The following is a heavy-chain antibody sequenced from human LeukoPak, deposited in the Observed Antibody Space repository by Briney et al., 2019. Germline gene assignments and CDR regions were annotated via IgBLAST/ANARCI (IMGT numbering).Heavy chain of an antibody. CDR1: GGSISSGGYY. CDR2: IYYSGST. J-gene: IGHJ3*02. D-gene: IGHD3-16*01. V-gene: IGHV4-31*03. CDR3: ARDGVSDGFDI. Sequence: TLSLTCTVSGGSISSGGYYWSWIRQHPGKGLEWIGYIYYSGSTYFNPSLKSRVTISVDTSKNDFSLKLSSVTAADTAVYYCARDGVSDGFDIWGQGRMVTVSS.